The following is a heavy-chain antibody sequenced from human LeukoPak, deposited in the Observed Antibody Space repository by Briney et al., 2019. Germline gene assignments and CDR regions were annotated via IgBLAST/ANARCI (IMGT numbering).Heavy chain of an antibody. CDR3: ARGAIVVVPAAPRSNGMDV. Sequence: SGTLSLTCAVYGGSFSGYYWSWIRQPPGKGLEWIGEINHSGSTNYNPSLKSRVTISVDTSKNQFSLKLSSVTAADTAVYYCARGAIVVVPAAPRSNGMDVWGQGTTVTVSS. D-gene: IGHD2-2*01. CDR1: GGSFSGYY. V-gene: IGHV4-34*01. J-gene: IGHJ6*02. CDR2: INHSGST.